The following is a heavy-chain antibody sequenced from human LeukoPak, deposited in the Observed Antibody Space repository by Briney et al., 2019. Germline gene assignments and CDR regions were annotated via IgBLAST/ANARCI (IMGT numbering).Heavy chain of an antibody. CDR3: ARKLSWYYFDY. CDR1: GYSISSGSY. D-gene: IGHD6-13*01. Sequence: PSETLSLTCTVSGYSISSGSYWGWIRQPPGKGLEWIGSIHHSGSTYYNPSLKSRVTISVDASKNQLSLKLSPVTAADTAVYYCARKLSWYYFDYWGQGTLVTVSS. V-gene: IGHV4-38-2*02. J-gene: IGHJ4*02. CDR2: IHHSGST.